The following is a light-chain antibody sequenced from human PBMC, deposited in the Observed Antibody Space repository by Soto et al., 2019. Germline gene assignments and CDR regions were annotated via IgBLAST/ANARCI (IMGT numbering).Light chain of an antibody. V-gene: IGKV1-5*03. J-gene: IGKJ5*01. CDR1: QSINSW. Sequence: DIQMTQSPSTLSASVGDRVTITCRASQSINSWLAWYQQKPGKAPNLLIYKASTLETGVPSTFSGSGSGTEFTLTISSMQPDDFATYYCQQYHNYPITFGQGTRLEIK. CDR2: KAS. CDR3: QQYHNYPIT.